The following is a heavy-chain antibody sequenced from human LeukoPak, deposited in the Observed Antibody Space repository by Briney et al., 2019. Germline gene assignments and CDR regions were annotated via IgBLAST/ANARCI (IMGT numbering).Heavy chain of an antibody. J-gene: IGHJ5*02. CDR1: GGSISRCSCY. D-gene: IGHD1-1*01. CDR3: ARTGLDGDNWFDP. CDR2: IFHSGST. V-gene: IGHV4-39*01. Sequence: SETLSLTCTVSGGSISRCSCYWGWIRQPPGKGLEWIGNIFHSGSTYYNPSLKSRVNMSVDTSKNQFSLNLRSVTAADTAVYYCARTGLDGDNWFDPWGQGTLVTVSS.